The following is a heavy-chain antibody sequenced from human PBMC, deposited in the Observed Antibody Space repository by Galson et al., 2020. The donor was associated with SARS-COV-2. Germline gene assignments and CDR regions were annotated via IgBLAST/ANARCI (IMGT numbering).Heavy chain of an antibody. CDR2: ISSSGSYK. V-gene: IGHV3-21*04. CDR1: GFSFSSSN. CDR3: AKDLRYCSATSCRTAIITSGGDFDF. Sequence: GESLKISCGASGFSFSSSNMNWVRQAPGKGLEWVSFISSSGSYKYYADSVKGRFTISRDNAKNSLFLQLDSLRAEDTAVYYCAKDLRYCSATSCRTAIITSGGDFDFWGQGTLVTVSS. D-gene: IGHD2-15*01. J-gene: IGHJ4*02.